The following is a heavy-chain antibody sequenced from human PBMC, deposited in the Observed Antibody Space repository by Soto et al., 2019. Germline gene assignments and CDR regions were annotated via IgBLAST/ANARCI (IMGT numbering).Heavy chain of an antibody. D-gene: IGHD2-15*01. J-gene: IGHJ4*02. V-gene: IGHV5-51*01. CDR1: GYSFTSYW. CDR2: IYPGDSDT. Sequence: PGESLKISCKGSGYSFTSYWIGWVRQMPGKGLEWMGIIYPGDSDTRYNPSFQGQVTISADKSISTAYLQWSSLKASDTAMYYCARHDKGHYCSGGSCYPSRPLDNWGQGTLVTVSS. CDR3: ARHDKGHYCSGGSCYPSRPLDN.